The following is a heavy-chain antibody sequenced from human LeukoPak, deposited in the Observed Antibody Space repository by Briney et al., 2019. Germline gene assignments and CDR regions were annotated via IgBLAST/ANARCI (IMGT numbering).Heavy chain of an antibody. D-gene: IGHD3-16*01. J-gene: IGHJ2*01. CDR2: ISDSGGTT. V-gene: IGHV3-23*01. Sequence: GGSLRLSCAASGFTFSNYAMSWVRQAPGKGLEWVSTISDSGGTTYYAHSVKGRFTISRDNSRDTLYLQMNSLTAEDTAVYFCAKDPLAYWYFDLWGRGTLVTVSS. CDR1: GFTFSNYA. CDR3: AKDPLAYWYFDL.